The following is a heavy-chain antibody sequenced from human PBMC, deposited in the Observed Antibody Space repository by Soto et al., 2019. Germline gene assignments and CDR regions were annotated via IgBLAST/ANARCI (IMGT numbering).Heavy chain of an antibody. J-gene: IGHJ4*02. CDR3: ARKGEVTGLKY. Sequence: EVQLVGSGGGLVQPGGSLRVSCAASGFIFNDYWLHWVRQAPGKGLEWLSRINPDGSSTDYADSVKGRFTVSRDNAKNTLYLQMNSLRAEDTAVYYCARKGEVTGLKYWGQGTLVTVSS. CDR2: INPDGSST. V-gene: IGHV3-74*01. CDR1: GFIFNDYW. D-gene: IGHD1-20*01.